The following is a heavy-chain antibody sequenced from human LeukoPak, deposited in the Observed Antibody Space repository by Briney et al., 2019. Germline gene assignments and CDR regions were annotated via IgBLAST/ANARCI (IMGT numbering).Heavy chain of an antibody. D-gene: IGHD3-3*01. CDR3: AKAPDWRDPSIQH. Sequence: GGFLRLSCAASGFTFSSYALSWVRQAPGKGLEWVSAISGSGGSTYYADSVKGRFTISRDNSKNTLYLQMNSLRAEDTAVSYCAKAPDWRDPSIQHWGQGTLVTVSS. CDR1: GFTFSSYA. J-gene: IGHJ1*01. V-gene: IGHV3-23*01. CDR2: ISGSGGST.